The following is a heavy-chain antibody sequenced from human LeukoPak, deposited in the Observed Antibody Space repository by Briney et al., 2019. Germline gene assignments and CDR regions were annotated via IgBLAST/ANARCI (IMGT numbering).Heavy chain of an antibody. V-gene: IGHV5-51*01. CDR2: IYPADSDI. D-gene: IGHD5-24*01. Sequence: GESLKISCKGSGYSFTTSWIGWVRQMPGKGLEWMGLIYPADSDIRDVPSFQGQVTISADKSISTVYLQWSSLRASDTAMYYCARLRDGRAEYWGQGTLVTVSS. J-gene: IGHJ4*02. CDR1: GYSFTTSW. CDR3: ARLRDGRAEY.